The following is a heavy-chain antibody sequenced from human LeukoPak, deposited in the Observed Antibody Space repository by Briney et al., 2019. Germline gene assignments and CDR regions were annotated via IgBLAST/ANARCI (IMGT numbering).Heavy chain of an antibody. V-gene: IGHV3-74*01. Sequence: GGSLRLSCAASGFTSSSYWMHWVRQAPGKGLVWVSRINSDGSSTSYADSVKGRFTISRDNAKNTLYLQMNSLRAEDTAVYYCARIGSGYSEFDYWGQGTLVTVSS. CDR2: INSDGSST. CDR1: GFTSSSYW. CDR3: ARIGSGYSEFDY. D-gene: IGHD3-22*01. J-gene: IGHJ4*02.